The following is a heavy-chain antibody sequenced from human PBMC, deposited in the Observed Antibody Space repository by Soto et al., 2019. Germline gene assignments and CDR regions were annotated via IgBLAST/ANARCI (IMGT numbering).Heavy chain of an antibody. V-gene: IGHV3-64D*06. CDR1: GFTFSSYA. J-gene: IGHJ4*02. CDR2: ISSNGGSI. D-gene: IGHD2-15*01. CDR3: VKDGSWTAFES. Sequence: GGSLRLSCSASGFTFSSYAIHWVRQAPGKGLEYVSGISSNGGSIYYADSVKGRFTISRDNSKNTLYLQTSSLRAEDTAAYYCVKDGSWTAFESWGQGTQVTVSS.